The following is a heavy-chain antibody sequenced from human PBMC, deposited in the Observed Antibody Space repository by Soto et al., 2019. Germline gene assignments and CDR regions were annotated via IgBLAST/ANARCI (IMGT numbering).Heavy chain of an antibody. J-gene: IGHJ4*02. Sequence: EVELVESGVEVKKPGESLKISCKASGYNFPTYWIGWVRQMPGKGLEWMGVINPGDSDTRYSPSFQGQVTMSADKSISTAYLQWSSLKASDTAIYYCARHKRPGFSSGIDYWGQGALVAVSS. CDR2: INPGDSDT. V-gene: IGHV5-51*01. CDR1: GYNFPTYW. D-gene: IGHD5-18*01. CDR3: ARHKRPGFSSGIDY.